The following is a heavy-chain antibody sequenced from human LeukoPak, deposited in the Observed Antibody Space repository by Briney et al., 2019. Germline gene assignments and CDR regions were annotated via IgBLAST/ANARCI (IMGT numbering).Heavy chain of an antibody. D-gene: IGHD1-20*01. J-gene: IGHJ4*02. V-gene: IGHV4-39*01. Sequence: SVTLSLTCTVSGGSISSSGYYWGWIRQPPGKGLEWIGSVYYSGSAYYNPSLKSRVTISVDTSKNQFSLKLSSVTAADTAVYYCARLPGTNWMGEYYFDYWGQGTLVTVSS. CDR2: VYYSGSA. CDR1: GGSISSSGYY. CDR3: ARLPGTNWMGEYYFDY.